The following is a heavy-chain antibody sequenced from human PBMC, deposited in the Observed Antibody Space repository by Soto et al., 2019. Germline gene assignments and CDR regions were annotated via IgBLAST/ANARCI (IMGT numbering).Heavy chain of an antibody. D-gene: IGHD3-10*01. Sequence: EVQLVESGGGLVKPGGSRRLSCAASGFTFSGHTINWVREAPGKGLEWVSSVSSSSSYIYYADSVKGRFTVSGDNAEKSLYLQMNSLRAEDTAMYYCARCMGFDGSGYAFFDSWGQGTLVTVSS. CDR3: ARCMGFDGSGYAFFDS. V-gene: IGHV3-21*01. J-gene: IGHJ4*02. CDR1: GFTFSGHT. CDR2: VSSSSSYI.